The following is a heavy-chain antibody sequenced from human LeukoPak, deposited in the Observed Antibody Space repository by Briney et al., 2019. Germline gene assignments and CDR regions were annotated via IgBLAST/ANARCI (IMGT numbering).Heavy chain of an antibody. D-gene: IGHD1-26*01. CDR2: MFYSGST. J-gene: IGHJ5*02. CDR1: GGSISSGGYY. V-gene: IGHV4-31*03. Sequence: SQTLSLTCTVSGGSISSGGYYWSWIRQHPGKGLELIGYMFYSGSTYYNPSLKSRVTISLDTSKNQFSLKLTSVTAADTAVYYCARDQGSCWFDPWGQGALMTVSS. CDR3: ARDQGSCWFDP.